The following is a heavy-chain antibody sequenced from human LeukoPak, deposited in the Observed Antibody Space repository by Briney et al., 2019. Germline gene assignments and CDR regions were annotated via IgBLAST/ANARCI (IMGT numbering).Heavy chain of an antibody. J-gene: IGHJ3*02. CDR2: IYYSGGT. V-gene: IGHV4-59*01. Sequence: PLETLSLTCTVSGGSIRSDYWSWIRQPPGKGLEWIGSIYYSGGTNYNRSLKSRVTISVDTSKNHFSLKLSSVTAADTAVYYCARVYDYDSSVSDAFDIWGRGTRVTVSS. CDR3: ARVYDYDSSVSDAFDI. CDR1: GGSIRSDY. D-gene: IGHD3-22*01.